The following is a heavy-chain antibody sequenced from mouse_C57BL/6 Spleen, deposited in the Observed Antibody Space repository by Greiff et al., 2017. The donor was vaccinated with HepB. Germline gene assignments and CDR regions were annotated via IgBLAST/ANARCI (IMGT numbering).Heavy chain of an antibody. CDR2: IHPNSGST. CDR1: GYTFTSYW. CDR3: ARGGGYLFDY. J-gene: IGHJ2*01. V-gene: IGHV1-64*01. Sequence: QVQLQQPGAELVKPGASVKLSCKASGYTFTSYWMHWVKQRPGQGLEWIGMIHPNSGSTNYNEKFKSKATLTVDKSSSTDYMHLSSLTSEDAAVYYCARGGGYLFDYWGQGTTLTVSS. D-gene: IGHD2-3*01.